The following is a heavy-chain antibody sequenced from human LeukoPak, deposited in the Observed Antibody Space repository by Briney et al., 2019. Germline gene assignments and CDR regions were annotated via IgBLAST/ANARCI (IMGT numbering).Heavy chain of an antibody. CDR3: VTDDYGDSRGTGGSDAFDI. CDR1: GITNAW. CDR2: IKSKISGGTT. V-gene: IGHV3-15*01. D-gene: IGHD4-17*01. J-gene: IGHJ3*02. Sequence: GGSLRLSCATSGITNAWMSWVRQAPGKGLEWVGRIKSKISGGTTYYAAPVKGRFTISRDESESTLYLQMDSLQTEDTAVYYCVTDDYGDSRGTGGSDAFDIWGQGTMVTVSS.